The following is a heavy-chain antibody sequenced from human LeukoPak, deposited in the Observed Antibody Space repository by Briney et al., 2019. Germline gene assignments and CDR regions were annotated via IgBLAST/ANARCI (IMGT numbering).Heavy chain of an antibody. D-gene: IGHD6-19*01. CDR3: AKYGGSGWVIDN. CDR1: GGSISSYD. CDR2: IYYTGAT. J-gene: IGHJ4*02. V-gene: IGHV4-59*08. Sequence: PSESLSLTCTVSGGSISSYDWTWIRRPPGKGLEWIGYIYYTGATSYNPSLKSRVTISVDTSKNQFSLKVTSVTTADTAVYYCAKYGGSGWVIDNWGQGTLVTVSS.